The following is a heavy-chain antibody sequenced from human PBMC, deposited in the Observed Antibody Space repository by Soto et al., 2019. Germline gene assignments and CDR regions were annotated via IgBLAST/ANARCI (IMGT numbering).Heavy chain of an antibody. CDR2: MSDSGGSI. J-gene: IGHJ4*02. CDR1: GFTFSDYC. V-gene: IGHV3-23*01. CDR3: AKDCLGIPKYYFAY. D-gene: IGHD3-16*01. Sequence: PGGSLRLSCAASGFTFSDYCMSWIRQAPGKGLEWVSDMSDSGGSIYYADSVKGRFTISRDNSKKTLYLQMNSLRAEDTAVYYCAKDCLGIPKYYFAYWGQGTLVTVSS.